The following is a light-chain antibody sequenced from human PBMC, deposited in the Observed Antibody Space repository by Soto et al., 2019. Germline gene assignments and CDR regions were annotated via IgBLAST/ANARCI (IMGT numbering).Light chain of an antibody. J-gene: IGKJ1*01. CDR1: QSVRSSY. CDR2: GAS. Sequence: EIVLTQSPGTLSLSPGERATLSCRASQSVRSSYLAWYQQKPGQAPRLLIYGASTRATGIPDRFSGSGSGTDFTLTISRLEPEDFALYYCQQDGSSQTFGQGTKVEIK. V-gene: IGKV3-20*01. CDR3: QQDGSSQT.